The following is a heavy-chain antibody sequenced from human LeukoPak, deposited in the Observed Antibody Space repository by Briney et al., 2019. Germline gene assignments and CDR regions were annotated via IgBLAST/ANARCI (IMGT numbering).Heavy chain of an antibody. V-gene: IGHV4-4*02. J-gene: IGHJ5*02. Sequence: PSGTLSLTCAVSGGSISSSNWWSWVRPPPGKGLEWIGEIYHSGSTNYNPSLKSRVTISVDKSKNQFSLKLSSVTAADTAVYYCARDGIAAAANWFDPWGQGTLVTVSS. D-gene: IGHD6-13*01. CDR3: ARDGIAAAANWFDP. CDR1: GGSISSSNW. CDR2: IYHSGST.